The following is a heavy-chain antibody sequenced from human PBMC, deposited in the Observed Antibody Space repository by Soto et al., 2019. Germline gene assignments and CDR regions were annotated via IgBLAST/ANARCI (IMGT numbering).Heavy chain of an antibody. CDR2: IWYDGSNK. Sequence: GGPLRVSCAASGFTFGSYGMHWVLQAPGKGLEWVAVIWYDGSNKYYADSVKGRFTISRDNSKNTLYLQMNSLRAEDTAVYYCARGPVGYCSSTSCAPYYYYGMDVWGQGTTVTVSS. J-gene: IGHJ6*02. V-gene: IGHV3-33*01. CDR3: ARGPVGYCSSTSCAPYYYYGMDV. D-gene: IGHD2-2*03. CDR1: GFTFGSYG.